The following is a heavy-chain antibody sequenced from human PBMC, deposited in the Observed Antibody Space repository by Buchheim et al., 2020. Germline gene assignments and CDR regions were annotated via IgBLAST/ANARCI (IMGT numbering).Heavy chain of an antibody. J-gene: IGHJ6*03. CDR2: INEDGRDK. CDR1: RFTFRNYW. V-gene: IGHV3-7*04. D-gene: IGHD1-14*01. Sequence: EVQLVESGGGLVQPGGSLRRSCAASRFTFRNYWMRWVRQAQGKRLEWVATINEDGRDKYYVDSVKGRFIISRDNAENSLDLQMNSLRADDTAVYYCTRAYNKFMDVWGEGTT. CDR3: TRAYNKFMDV.